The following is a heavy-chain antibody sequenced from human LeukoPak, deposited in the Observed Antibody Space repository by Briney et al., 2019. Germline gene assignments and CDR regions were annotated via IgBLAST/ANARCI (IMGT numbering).Heavy chain of an antibody. CDR2: IKSKTDGGTT. J-gene: IGHJ5*02. D-gene: IGHD3-3*01. V-gene: IGHV3-15*01. Sequence: GGSLRLSCAASGFTLSNAWMSWVRQAPGKGLEWVGRIKSKTDGGTTDYAAPVKGRFTISRDDSKNTLYLQMNSLKTEDTAVYYCTRDFWSGYSIDPWGQGTLVTVSS. CDR3: TRDFWSGYSIDP. CDR1: GFTLSNAW.